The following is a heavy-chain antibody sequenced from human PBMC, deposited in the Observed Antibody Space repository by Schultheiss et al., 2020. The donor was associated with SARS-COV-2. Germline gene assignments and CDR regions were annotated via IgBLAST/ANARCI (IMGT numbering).Heavy chain of an antibody. CDR2: INPNSGGT. D-gene: IGHD2-21*01. V-gene: IGHV1-2*06. Sequence: ASVKVSCKASGYTFTGYYMHWVRQAPGQGLEWMGRINPNSGGTNYAQKFQGRVTMTRDTSISTAYMELSRLRSDDTAVYYCARALAYCGGDCYSGAFDIWGQGTMVTVSS. CDR3: ARALAYCGGDCYSGAFDI. J-gene: IGHJ3*02. CDR1: GYTFTGYY.